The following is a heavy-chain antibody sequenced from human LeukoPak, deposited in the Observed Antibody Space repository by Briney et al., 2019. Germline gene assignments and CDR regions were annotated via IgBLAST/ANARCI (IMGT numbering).Heavy chain of an antibody. V-gene: IGHV3-48*02. D-gene: IGHD1-1*01. CDR1: GFTISSYA. J-gene: IGHJ5*01. CDR2: ISSSSSPI. Sequence: GGSLRLSCAASGFTISSYAMNWVRQAPGKGLEWVSYISSSSSPINYADSVKGRFTVSRDNAKNSLYLQMNSLRDEDTAVYYCARDCRLNCARQPGFDSWGQGTLVTVSS. CDR3: ARDCRLNCARQPGFDS.